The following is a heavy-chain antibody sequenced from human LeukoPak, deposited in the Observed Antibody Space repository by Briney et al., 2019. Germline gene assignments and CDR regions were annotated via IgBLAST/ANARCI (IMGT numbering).Heavy chain of an antibody. J-gene: IGHJ6*02. Sequence: VQPGGSLRLSCVVSSFTFSRDWMNWVRQAPGKGLEWVANIKPDGSEKYYVDSVKGRFTISRDDAKNSVCLQMNSLRAEDTAVYYCARGWDMDVWGQGTTVTVSS. CDR1: SFTFSRDW. V-gene: IGHV3-7*03. CDR3: ARGWDMDV. CDR2: IKPDGSEK. D-gene: IGHD1-26*01.